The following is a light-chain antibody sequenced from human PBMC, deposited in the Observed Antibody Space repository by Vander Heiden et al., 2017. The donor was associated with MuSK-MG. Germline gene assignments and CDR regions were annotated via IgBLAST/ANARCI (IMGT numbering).Light chain of an antibody. Sequence: DIQMTQSPSSLSASVGDRVTITCQASQDISNYLNWYQQKPGKAPKLLIYDASNLETGVPSRFSGSGSGTDFTFTISSLKPEDIATYYCQQYENLPLTFGGGTKVXIK. CDR3: QQYENLPLT. CDR1: QDISNY. J-gene: IGKJ4*01. V-gene: IGKV1-33*01. CDR2: DAS.